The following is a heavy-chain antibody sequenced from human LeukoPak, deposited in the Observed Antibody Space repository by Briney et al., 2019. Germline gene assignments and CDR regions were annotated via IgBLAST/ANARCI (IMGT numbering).Heavy chain of an antibody. CDR1: GFTFSSYA. Sequence: GGSLRLSCAASGFTFSSYAMHWVRQAPGKGLEWVAVISYDGSNKYYADSVKGRFTISRDNSKNTLYLQMNSLRVEDTAVYYCAKGRLLGAPWGMDVWGQGTTVTVSS. V-gene: IGHV3-30*04. CDR2: ISYDGSNK. CDR3: AKGRLLGAPWGMDV. J-gene: IGHJ6*02. D-gene: IGHD1-26*01.